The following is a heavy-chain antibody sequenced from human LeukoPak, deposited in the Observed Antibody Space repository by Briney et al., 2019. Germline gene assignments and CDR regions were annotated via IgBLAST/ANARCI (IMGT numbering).Heavy chain of an antibody. CDR2: IKSKTDGGTT. CDR1: GFTFSNAW. Sequence: GGSLTLSCAASGFTFSNAWMSWVRQPPGKGLEWVGRIKSKTDGGTTDYAAPVKGRFTISRDDSKNTLYLQMNSLKTEDTAVYYCTTGYSSGWYGGDYWGQGTLVTVSS. D-gene: IGHD6-19*01. J-gene: IGHJ4*02. CDR3: TTGYSSGWYGGDY. V-gene: IGHV3-15*01.